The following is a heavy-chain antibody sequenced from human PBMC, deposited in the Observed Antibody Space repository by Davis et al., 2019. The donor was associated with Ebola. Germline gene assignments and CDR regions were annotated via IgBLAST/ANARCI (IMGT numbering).Heavy chain of an antibody. Sequence: GESLKISCAASGFTFSTYVMNWVRQAPGKGLEWVSAITGSGDTIYYADSVKGRFTISRDNAKNSLYLQMNSLRAEDTAVYYCARWVAGTVYWGQGTLVTVSS. CDR1: GFTFSTYV. CDR2: ITGSGDTI. D-gene: IGHD6-19*01. V-gene: IGHV3-21*01. CDR3: ARWVAGTVY. J-gene: IGHJ4*02.